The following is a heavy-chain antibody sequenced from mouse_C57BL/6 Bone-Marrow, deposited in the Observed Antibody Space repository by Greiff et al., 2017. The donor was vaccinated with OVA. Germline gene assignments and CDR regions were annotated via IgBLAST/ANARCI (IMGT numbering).Heavy chain of an antibody. CDR1: GFTFSNYW. V-gene: IGHV6-3*01. Sequence: EVQGVESGGGLVQPGGSMKLSCVASGFTFSNYWMNWVRQSPEQGLEWVAQIRLKSDNYATPSAESVKGRFTISRDDSKSSVYLQMNNLRAEDTGIYYCTGKRSFYYAMDYWGQGTSVTVSS. CDR3: TGKRSFYYAMDY. CDR2: IRLKSDNYAT. J-gene: IGHJ4*01.